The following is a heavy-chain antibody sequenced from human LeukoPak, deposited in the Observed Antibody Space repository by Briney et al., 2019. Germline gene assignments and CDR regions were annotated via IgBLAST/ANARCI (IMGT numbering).Heavy chain of an antibody. CDR1: GYNFNSYG. Sequence: ASVKVSCKASGYNFNSYGIGWVRQAPRQGLEWMGWITAGNGNTNYAQKVQGRVTMTTDTSTSTAYMELRSLRSDDTAVYFCARDLERGYSYGYNAFDIWGQGTMATVSS. CDR2: ITAGNGNT. J-gene: IGHJ3*02. V-gene: IGHV1-18*01. CDR3: ARDLERGYSYGYNAFDI. D-gene: IGHD5-18*01.